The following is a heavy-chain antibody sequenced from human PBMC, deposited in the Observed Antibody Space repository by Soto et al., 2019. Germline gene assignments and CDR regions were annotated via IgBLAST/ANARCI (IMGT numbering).Heavy chain of an antibody. CDR2: ISGSGGST. V-gene: IGHV3-23*01. Sequence: SGGSLRLSCAASGFTFSSYAMSWVRQAPGKGLEWVSAISGSGGSTYYADSVKGRFTISRDNSKNTLYLQMNSLRAEDTAVYYCAKTGPGPASPPLPKDFDYWGQGTLVTVSS. D-gene: IGHD2-8*02. CDR1: GFTFSSYA. CDR3: AKTGPGPASPPLPKDFDY. J-gene: IGHJ4*02.